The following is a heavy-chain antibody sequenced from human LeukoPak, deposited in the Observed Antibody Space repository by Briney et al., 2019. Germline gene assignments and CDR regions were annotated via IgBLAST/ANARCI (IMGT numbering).Heavy chain of an antibody. V-gene: IGHV3-7*01. CDR3: AELGITMIGGV. CDR1: GFTFSTYW. CDR2: IKQDGSEK. Sequence: GGSLRLSCAVSGFTFSTYWMTWVRQAPGKGLEWVANIKQDGSEKYYVDSVKGRFTISRDNAKNSLYLQMNSLRAEDTAVYYCAELGITMIGGVWGKGTTVTISS. D-gene: IGHD3-10*02. J-gene: IGHJ6*04.